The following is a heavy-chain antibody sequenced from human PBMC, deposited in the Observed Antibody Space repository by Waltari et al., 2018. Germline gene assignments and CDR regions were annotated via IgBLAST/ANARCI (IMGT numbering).Heavy chain of an antibody. D-gene: IGHD6-19*01. V-gene: IGHV5-51*01. CDR2: IHPGDSET. J-gene: IGHJ3*02. CDR3: ARLIAVAYDAFDI. CDR1: GYSFTSYW. Sequence: EVQLVQSGAEVKKPGESLKISCKGSGYSFTSYWIGWVRQMPGKGLEWMGIIHPGDSETRYSPALQGKVTISADKSISTAYLQWSSLKASDTAMYYCARLIAVAYDAFDIWGQGTMVTVSS.